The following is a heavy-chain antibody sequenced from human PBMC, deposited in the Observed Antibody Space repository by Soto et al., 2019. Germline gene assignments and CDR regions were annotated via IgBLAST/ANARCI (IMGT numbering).Heavy chain of an antibody. CDR3: ARSSNKESWFDP. D-gene: IGHD6-13*01. CDR1: NGSIINFD. Sequence: SETLSLTCTVSNGSIINFDWNWIRQSAGKGLEWIGRIHGSGSATYNPSLRSRVTMSVDTSKKQFSLKLNSVTGADTAVYYCARSSNKESWFDPWGQRTLVAVSS. V-gene: IGHV4-4*07. J-gene: IGHJ5*02. CDR2: IHGSGSA.